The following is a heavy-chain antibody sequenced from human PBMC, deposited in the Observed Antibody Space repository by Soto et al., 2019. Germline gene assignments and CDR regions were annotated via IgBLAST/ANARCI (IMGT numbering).Heavy chain of an antibody. CDR2: ISSSSSTI. J-gene: IGHJ4*02. CDR3: ARGYSSSCYVSYYFDY. D-gene: IGHD6-13*01. Sequence: GGSLRLSCAASGFTFSSYSMNWVRQAPGKGLEWVSYISSSSSTIYYADSVKGRFTISRDNAKNSLYLQMNSLRAEDTAVYYCARGYSSSCYVSYYFDYWGQGTLVTVSS. CDR1: GFTFSSYS. V-gene: IGHV3-48*01.